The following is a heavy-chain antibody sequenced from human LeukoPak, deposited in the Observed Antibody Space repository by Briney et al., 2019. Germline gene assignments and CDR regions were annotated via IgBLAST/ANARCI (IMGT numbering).Heavy chain of an antibody. CDR1: GFTFSSYG. CDR2: ISYDGSNK. J-gene: IGHJ4*02. D-gene: IGHD3-16*01. CDR3: AVGDVFDY. V-gene: IGHV3-30*03. Sequence: GRSLRLSCAASGFTFSSYGMHWVREAPGKGLEWVAVISYDGSNKYYADSVKGRFTISRDNSKNTLYLQMNSLRAEDTAVYYCAVGDVFDYWRQGTLVTVSS.